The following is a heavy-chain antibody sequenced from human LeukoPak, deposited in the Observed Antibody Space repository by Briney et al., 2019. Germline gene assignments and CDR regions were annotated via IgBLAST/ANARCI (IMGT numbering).Heavy chain of an antibody. CDR3: AKDLGYSSSEDAFDI. J-gene: IGHJ3*02. V-gene: IGHV3-23*01. D-gene: IGHD6-6*01. CDR2: ISGSGGST. CDR1: GFTFSSYA. Sequence: GGSLRLSCAASGFTFSSYAMSWVRQAPGKGLEWVSAISGSGGSTYYADSVKGRFTIPRDNSKNTLYLQMNSLRAEDTAVYYCAKDLGYSSSEDAFDIWGQGTMVTVSS.